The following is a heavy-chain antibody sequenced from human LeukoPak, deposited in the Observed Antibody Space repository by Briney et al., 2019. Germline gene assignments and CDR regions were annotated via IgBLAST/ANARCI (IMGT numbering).Heavy chain of an antibody. CDR3: AKSSITIFGVTGPMDV. V-gene: IGHV3-33*06. J-gene: IGHJ6*02. CDR2: IWYDGSNK. CDR1: GFTFSSYG. Sequence: PGGSLRLSCAASGFTFSSYGMHWVRQAPGKGLEWVAVIWYDGSNKYYADSVKGRFTISRDNSKNTLYLQMNSLRAEGTAVYYCAKSSITIFGVTGPMDVWGQGTTVTVSS. D-gene: IGHD3-3*01.